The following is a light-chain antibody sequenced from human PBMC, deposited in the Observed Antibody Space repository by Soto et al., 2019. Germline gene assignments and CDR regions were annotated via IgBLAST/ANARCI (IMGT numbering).Light chain of an antibody. J-gene: IGKJ5*01. CDR2: GAS. V-gene: IGKV3-20*01. CDR1: QSVSRRY. Sequence: ILLTQSPGTLSLSPGERATLSCRASQSVSRRYLAWYQQKPGQAPRLLIYGASSRATGIPERFSGSGSGTDFTLTISRLEPEDFELYYCQQYGSSPITFGQGTRLEIK. CDR3: QQYGSSPIT.